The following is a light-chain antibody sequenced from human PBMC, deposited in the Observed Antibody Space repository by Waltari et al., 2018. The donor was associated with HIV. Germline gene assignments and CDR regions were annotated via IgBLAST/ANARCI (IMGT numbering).Light chain of an antibody. CDR3: MQATHWPLT. V-gene: IGKV2-30*01. Sequence: DVVMTQSPLSLPVTLGQQAPISCTTSQSLVYRDGDTYLSWFQQRPCQSPRRLIYKVAHRDSGVPDRFSGSGSGTDFTLKISRVEAEDVGVYYCMQATHWPLTFGGGTKVEIK. CDR2: KVA. J-gene: IGKJ4*01. CDR1: QSLVYRDGDTY.